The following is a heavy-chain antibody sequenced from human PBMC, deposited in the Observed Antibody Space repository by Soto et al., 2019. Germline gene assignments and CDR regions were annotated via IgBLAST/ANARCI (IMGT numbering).Heavy chain of an antibody. CDR1: GDSISTFY. CDR3: ARGRTVRNYADDSSDYFYFFDY. V-gene: IGHV4-59*01. J-gene: IGHJ4*02. D-gene: IGHD3-22*01. Sequence: SETLSLTCTVSGDSISTFYWGWVRHSPGKELEWIGYVHYTGSTNYNPSLKSRVTISVDRSKNQFSLKLTSANAADTAVYYCARGRTVRNYADDSSDYFYFFDYWGQGTQVTVSS. CDR2: VHYTGST.